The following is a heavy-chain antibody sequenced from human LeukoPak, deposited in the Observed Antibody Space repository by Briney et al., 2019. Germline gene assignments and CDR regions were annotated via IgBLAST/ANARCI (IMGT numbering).Heavy chain of an antibody. D-gene: IGHD3-16*01. CDR3: AKGLVMLLYYYYHMDV. CDR2: ISGSGGST. CDR1: GFTFSSYA. Sequence: GGSLRLSCAASGFTFSSYAMSWVRLAPGKGLEWVSAISGSGGSTYYADSVKGRFTISRDNSKNTLYLQMNSLRAEDTAVYYCAKGLVMLLYYYYHMDVWGKGTTVTVSS. V-gene: IGHV3-23*01. J-gene: IGHJ6*03.